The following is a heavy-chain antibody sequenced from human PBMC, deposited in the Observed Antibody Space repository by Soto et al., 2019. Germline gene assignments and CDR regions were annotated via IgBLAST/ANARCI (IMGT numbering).Heavy chain of an antibody. CDR3: ARDWGTTGEHDSFDI. CDR2: INPNSGGT. V-gene: IGHV1-2*04. CDR1: GYTFTGYY. D-gene: IGHD3-16*01. J-gene: IGHJ3*02. Sequence: ASVKVSCKASGYTFTGYYMHWVRQAPGQGLEWMGWINPNSGGTNYAQKFQGWVTMTRDTSISTAYMELSRLRSDDTAVYYCARDWGTTGEHDSFDIWGQGTMVTVSS.